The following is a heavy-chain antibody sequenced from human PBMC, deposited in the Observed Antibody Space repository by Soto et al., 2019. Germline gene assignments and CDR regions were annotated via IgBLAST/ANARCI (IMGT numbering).Heavy chain of an antibody. CDR2: IDPTDSHP. D-gene: IGHD2-2*01. Sequence: PGESLKISCEASGYSFTNYWINWVRQMPGKGLEWMGRIDPTDSHPNYSPSFQGHVTVSVDRSISTAYLQWSSLKASDSAVHYCTRGGTTLPLDVWGQGTTVTVSS. CDR1: GYSFTNYW. J-gene: IGHJ6*02. CDR3: TRGGTTLPLDV. V-gene: IGHV5-10-1*01.